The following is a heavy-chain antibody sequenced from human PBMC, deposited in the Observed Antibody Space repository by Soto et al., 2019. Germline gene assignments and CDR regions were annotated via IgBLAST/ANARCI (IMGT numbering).Heavy chain of an antibody. Sequence: PSETLSLTCTVSGGSISSGGYYWSWIRQHPGKGLEWIGYIYYSGSTYYNPSLKSRVTISVDTSKNQFSLKLSSVTAADTAVYYCAKGVYDILTGYYSGQAWFDPWGQGTLVTVSS. CDR2: IYYSGST. J-gene: IGHJ5*02. CDR1: GGSISSGGYY. V-gene: IGHV4-31*03. D-gene: IGHD3-9*01. CDR3: AKGVYDILTGYYSGQAWFDP.